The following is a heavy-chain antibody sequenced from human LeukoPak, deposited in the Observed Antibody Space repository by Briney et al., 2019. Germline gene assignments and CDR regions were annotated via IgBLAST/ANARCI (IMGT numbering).Heavy chain of an antibody. CDR1: GFTFSSNG. V-gene: IGHV3-23*01. D-gene: IGHD3-9*01. CDR3: AKCILTGYYKGYMDV. J-gene: IGHJ6*03. CDR2: ISGSGGST. Sequence: PGGSLRLSCAASGFTFSSNGMSLVRQAPGKGLEWVSAISGSGGSTNYADSVKGRFTISRDNSKNTLYLQMNSLRAEDTAVYYCAKCILTGYYKGYMDVWGKGTTVTISS.